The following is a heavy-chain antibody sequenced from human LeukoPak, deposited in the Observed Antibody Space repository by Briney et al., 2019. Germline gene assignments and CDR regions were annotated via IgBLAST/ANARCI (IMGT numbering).Heavy chain of an antibody. V-gene: IGHV1-3*01. CDR3: ARGWGRYFDWLD. CDR2: INAGNGNT. CDR1: GYTFTSYG. J-gene: IGHJ4*02. Sequence: ASVKVSCKASGYTFTSYGISWVRQAPGQGLEWMGWINAGNGNTKYSQKFQGRVTITRDTSASTAYMELSSLRSEDTAVYYCARGWGRYFDWLDWGQGTLVTVSS. D-gene: IGHD3-9*01.